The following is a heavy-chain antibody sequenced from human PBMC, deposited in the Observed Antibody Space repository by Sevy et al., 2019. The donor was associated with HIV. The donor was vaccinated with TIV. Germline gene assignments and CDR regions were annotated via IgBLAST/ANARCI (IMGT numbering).Heavy chain of an antibody. CDR3: ARFEDY. CDR1: GFTFSSYW. V-gene: IGHV3-7*01. CDR2: IRQDGSDK. J-gene: IGHJ4*02. Sequence: GGSLRLSCVASGFTFSSYWMTWVRQAPGRGLEWVANIRQDGSDKFYVDSVKGRFTISRDNAKNSLYLQMNSLGAEDTAVYYCARFEDYWGQGTLVTVSS.